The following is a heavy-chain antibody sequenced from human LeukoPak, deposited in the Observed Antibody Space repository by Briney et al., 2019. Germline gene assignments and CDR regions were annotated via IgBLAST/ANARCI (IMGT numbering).Heavy chain of an antibody. D-gene: IGHD3-16*01. J-gene: IGHJ4*02. CDR2: IYSGGST. V-gene: IGHV3-53*01. Sequence: PGGSLRLSCAASGFTVSSNYMNWVRQAPGKGLEWVSIIYSGGSTYYADSVKGRFTISRDNSKNILYLQMKSLGAEDTAVYYCAREKLNWGFDYWGQGTLVTVSS. CDR3: AREKLNWGFDY. CDR1: GFTVSSNY.